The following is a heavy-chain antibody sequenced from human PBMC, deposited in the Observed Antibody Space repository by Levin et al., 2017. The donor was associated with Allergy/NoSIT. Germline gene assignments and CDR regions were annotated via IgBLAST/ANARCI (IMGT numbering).Heavy chain of an antibody. CDR3: ARNSRATEFDWYFDL. J-gene: IGHJ2*01. Sequence: SETLSLTCAISGASVSSNSAAWNWIRQSPSRGLEWLGRTYYRSKWYNDYAVSVKSRITINPDTSKNQFSLQLNSVTPEDTAVYYCARNSRATEFDWYFDLWGRGTLVTVSS. V-gene: IGHV6-1*01. CDR2: TYYRSKWYN. CDR1: GASVSSNSAA. D-gene: IGHD2-15*01.